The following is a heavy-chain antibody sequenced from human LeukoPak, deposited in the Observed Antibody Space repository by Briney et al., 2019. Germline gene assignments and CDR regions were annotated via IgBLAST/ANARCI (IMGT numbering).Heavy chain of an antibody. CDR2: IFYSEST. CDR1: GGSIGTYY. CDR3: SRAEIVQGAVDAFDI. J-gene: IGHJ3*02. Sequence: KASETLSLACTVSGGSIGTYYWSWIGQPPGKGLEWIGYIFYSESTNYSPSLKSRVTISLDSSKNQFSLNLRSVIAADTAVYYCSRAEIVQGAVDAFDIWGQGTMVTVSS. D-gene: IGHD6-6*01. V-gene: IGHV4-59*01.